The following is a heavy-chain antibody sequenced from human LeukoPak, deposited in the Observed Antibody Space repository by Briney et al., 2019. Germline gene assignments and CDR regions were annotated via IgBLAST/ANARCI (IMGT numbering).Heavy chain of an antibody. J-gene: IGHJ6*02. CDR3: TRGPIQLWLSYGMDV. D-gene: IGHD5-18*01. CDR2: IRSKAYGGTT. CDR1: GFTFGDHA. Sequence: PGGSLRLSCTAFGFTFGDHAMSWVRQAPGKGREGVGFIRSKAYGGTTEYAASVKSRFTISRDDSTSIAYLQMNSLKTEDTAVYYCTRGPIQLWLSYGMDVWGQGTTVIVSS. V-gene: IGHV3-49*04.